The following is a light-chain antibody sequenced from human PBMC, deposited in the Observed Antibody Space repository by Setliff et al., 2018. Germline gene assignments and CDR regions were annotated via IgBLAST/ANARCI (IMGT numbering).Light chain of an antibody. CDR1: SSDVGGYNY. CDR3: CSYAGRYTPYG. Sequence: QSALTQPRSVSGSPGQSVTISCTGTSSDVGGYNYVSWHQQHPGKAPKLMISDVSKRPSGVPDRFSDSKSGTTASLTISGLQAEDEADYYCCSYAGRYTPYGFGSGTKV. J-gene: IGLJ1*01. V-gene: IGLV2-11*01. CDR2: DVS.